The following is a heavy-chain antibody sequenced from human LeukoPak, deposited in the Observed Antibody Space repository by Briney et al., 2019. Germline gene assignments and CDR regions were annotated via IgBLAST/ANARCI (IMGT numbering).Heavy chain of an antibody. CDR1: GFTFSNAW. J-gene: IGHJ4*02. V-gene: IGHV3-15*01. CDR3: TTYTGDDYGDYDGET. CDR2: IKSKTDGGTT. Sequence: PGGSLRLSCAASGFTFSNAWMSWVRQAPGKGLEWVGRIKSKTDGGTTDYAAPVKGRFTISRDDSKNTLYLQMNSLKTEDTAVYYCTTYTGDDYGDYDGETWGQGTLVTVSS. D-gene: IGHD4-17*01.